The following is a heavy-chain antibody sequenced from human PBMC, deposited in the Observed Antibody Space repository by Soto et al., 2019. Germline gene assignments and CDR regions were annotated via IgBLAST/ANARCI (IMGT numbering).Heavy chain of an antibody. CDR1: GGSISCSSYY. D-gene: IGHD2-2*02. V-gene: IGHV4-39*01. CDR2: IYYSGST. CDR3: ARHAADIVVVPAAIRPYNWFDP. Sequence: SETLSLTCTVSGGSISCSSYYWGWIRQPPGKGLEWIGSIYYSGSTYYNPSLKSRVTISVDTSKNQFSLKLSSVTAADTAVYYCARHAADIVVVPAAIRPYNWFDPWAREPWSPSPQ. J-gene: IGHJ5*02.